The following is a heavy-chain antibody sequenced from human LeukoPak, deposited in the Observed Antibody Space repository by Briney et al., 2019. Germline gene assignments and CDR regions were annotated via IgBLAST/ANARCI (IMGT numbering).Heavy chain of an antibody. CDR2: ICYSRSYI. Sequence: AGGSLRLSCAASGFTFSSYSMNWVRQAPGKGLEWVSSICYSRSYIYYADSVKGRFTISRHNAKNSLYLQMNSLRAEDTAVYYCARIGDSQYYFDSSGQGALVTASS. CDR3: ARIGDSQYYFDS. D-gene: IGHD5-18*01. V-gene: IGHV3-21*01. CDR1: GFTFSSYS. J-gene: IGHJ4*02.